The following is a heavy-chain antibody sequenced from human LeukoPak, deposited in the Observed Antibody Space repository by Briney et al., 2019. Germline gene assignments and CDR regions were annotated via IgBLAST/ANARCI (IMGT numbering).Heavy chain of an antibody. V-gene: IGHV1-18*04. Sequence: ASVKVSCKASGYTFTGYYIHWVRQAPGQGLEWMGWISAYNGNTNYAQKLQGRVTMTTDTSTSTAYMELRSLRSDDTAVYYCARDQYVEYGFWSGYYRDYYYYGMDVWGQGTTVTVSS. J-gene: IGHJ6*02. CDR2: ISAYNGNT. CDR3: ARDQYVEYGFWSGYYRDYYYYGMDV. D-gene: IGHD3-3*01. CDR1: GYTFTGYY.